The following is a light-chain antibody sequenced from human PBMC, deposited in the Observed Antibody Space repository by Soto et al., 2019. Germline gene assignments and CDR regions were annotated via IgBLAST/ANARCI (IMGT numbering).Light chain of an antibody. CDR1: SSNIGSNS. J-gene: IGLJ2*01. Sequence: QLVLTQPPSASGTPGQRVAISCSGNSSNIGSNSVNWYQHLPGTAPKLLVYSNNRRPSGVPDRISGSKSGASASLAFSGLQSEDEAEYYCSSYTSSSTGVFGGGTQLTVL. CDR2: SNN. CDR3: SSYTSSSTGV. V-gene: IGLV1-44*01.